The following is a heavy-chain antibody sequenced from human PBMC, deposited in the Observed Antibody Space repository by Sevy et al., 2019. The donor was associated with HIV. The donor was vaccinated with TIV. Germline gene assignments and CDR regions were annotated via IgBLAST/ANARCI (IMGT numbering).Heavy chain of an antibody. V-gene: IGHV3-7*01. D-gene: IGHD5-18*01. CDR2: MKQDGSEK. J-gene: IGHJ4*02. Sequence: GGSLRLSCAASGFTFSSYWMSWVRQAPGKGLEWVATMKQDGSEKYYVDSVKGRFTISRDNAKHSLYLQMNSLRAEDTAVNDCVREGLGGFSYSLDCWGQGTLVTVSS. CDR1: GFTFSSYW. CDR3: VREGLGGFSYSLDC.